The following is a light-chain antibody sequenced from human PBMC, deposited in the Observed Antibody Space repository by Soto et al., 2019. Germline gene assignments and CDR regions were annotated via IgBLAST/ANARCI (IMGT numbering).Light chain of an antibody. CDR1: QNIDMY. J-gene: IGKJ1*01. CDR3: QQSITYPWT. CDR2: RAS. V-gene: IGKV1-5*03. Sequence: DIQMTQSPSTLSASAGDRVTITCRASQNIDMYLAWYQQKPGQAPSLLIYRASSLQSGVPSRFSGSGSGTEFTLTISSLQPDDFATYYCQQSITYPWTFGQGTKV.